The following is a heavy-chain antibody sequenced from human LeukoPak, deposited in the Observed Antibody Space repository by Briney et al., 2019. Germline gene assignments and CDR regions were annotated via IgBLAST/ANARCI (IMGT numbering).Heavy chain of an antibody. Sequence: GGSLRLSCAASKFTFSNHWMHWVRQAPGKGLEWVSRVSPDGSTTLYADSVRGRFTISRDNAKNTLYLQMNSLRAEDTAVYHCVRASRTDYNTFDSWGQGALVTVSS. CDR3: VRASRTDYNTFDS. CDR2: VSPDGSTT. D-gene: IGHD4-11*01. CDR1: KFTFSNHW. J-gene: IGHJ4*02. V-gene: IGHV3-74*01.